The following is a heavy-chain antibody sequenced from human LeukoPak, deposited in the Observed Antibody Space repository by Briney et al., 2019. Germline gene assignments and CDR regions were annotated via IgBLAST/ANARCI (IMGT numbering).Heavy chain of an antibody. V-gene: IGHV4-39*01. J-gene: IGHJ4*02. Sequence: SETLSLTCTVSGGSLSGSNYYWGRIRQPPGEGLEWIGSIHYSGNTYYIPSLKSRVTISVDTSKNQFSLKLTSVTAADTAVYYCAKSPPTTVITLDSWGQGILVTVSS. CDR2: IHYSGNT. CDR3: AKSPPTTVITLDS. CDR1: GGSLSGSNYY. D-gene: IGHD4-17*01.